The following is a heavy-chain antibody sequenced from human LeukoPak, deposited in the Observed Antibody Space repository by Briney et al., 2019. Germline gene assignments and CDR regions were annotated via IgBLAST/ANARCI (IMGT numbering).Heavy chain of an antibody. D-gene: IGHD3-22*01. V-gene: IGHV1-2*02. Sequence: ASVNVSCKASGYTVIGYYMHWVRQAPGQGLEWMGWINPNSGGTNYAQKFQGRVTMTRDTSISTAYMELSRLRSDDTAVYYCARIYDSSGTDYWGQGTLVTVSS. CDR1: GYTVIGYY. CDR2: INPNSGGT. J-gene: IGHJ4*02. CDR3: ARIYDSSGTDY.